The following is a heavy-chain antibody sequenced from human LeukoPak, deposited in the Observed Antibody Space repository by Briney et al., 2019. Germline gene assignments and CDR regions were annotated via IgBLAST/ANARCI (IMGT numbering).Heavy chain of an antibody. CDR1: GGSFSGGY. J-gene: IGHJ4*02. D-gene: IGHD6-19*01. Sequence: SETLSLTCAVYGGSFSGGYWNWIRQPPGKGLEWIGEINHSGSTNSNPSLESRVTISVDRSKNQFSLKLSSVTAADTAVYYCARRPRYSSGWYYFDSWGQGTLVTVSS. CDR3: ARRPRYSSGWYYFDS. CDR2: INHSGST. V-gene: IGHV4-34*01.